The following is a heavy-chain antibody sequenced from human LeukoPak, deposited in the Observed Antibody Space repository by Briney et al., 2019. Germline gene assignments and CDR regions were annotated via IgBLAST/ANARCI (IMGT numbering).Heavy chain of an antibody. D-gene: IGHD2/OR15-2a*01. V-gene: IGHV4-59*01. CDR3: ARDFFGDFDH. Sequence: QPSETLSLTCTASGGSINNYYWSWIRQPPGKGLEWIGYIQYGGRTYYSPSLKSRVTISMDLSKIQFSLKMSSVTAADTAVYYCARDFFGDFDHWGQGILVTVSS. CDR1: GGSINNYY. CDR2: IQYGGRT. J-gene: IGHJ4*02.